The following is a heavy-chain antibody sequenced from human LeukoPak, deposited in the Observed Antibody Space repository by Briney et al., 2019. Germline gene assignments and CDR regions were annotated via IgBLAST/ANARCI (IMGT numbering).Heavy chain of an antibody. V-gene: IGHV6-1*01. CDR2: TYYRSTWYN. D-gene: IGHD2-2*01. CDR1: GDIVSSNSVT. Sequence: SQTLSLTCAISGDIVSSNSVTWNWIRQSPSRGLEWLGRTYYRSTWYNDYAVSVRGRITVNPDASKNQFSLHLNSVTPEDTAVYYCARRLTQYDCFDPWGQGILVTVSS. CDR3: ARRLTQYDCFDP. J-gene: IGHJ5*02.